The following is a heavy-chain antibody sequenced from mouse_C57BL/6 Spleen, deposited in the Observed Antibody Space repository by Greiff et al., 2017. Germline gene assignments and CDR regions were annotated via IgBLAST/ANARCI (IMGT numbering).Heavy chain of an antibody. J-gene: IGHJ4*01. D-gene: IGHD1-1*01. V-gene: IGHV2-6*01. Sequence: QVQLKQSGPGLVAPSQSLSITCTVSGFSLTSYGVDWVRQSPGKGLEWLGVIWGVGSTNYNSALKSRLSISKDNSKSQVFLKMNSLQTDDTAMYYCARITTVAGVDYWGQGTSVTVSS. CDR1: GFSLTSYG. CDR3: ARITTVAGVDY. CDR2: IWGVGST.